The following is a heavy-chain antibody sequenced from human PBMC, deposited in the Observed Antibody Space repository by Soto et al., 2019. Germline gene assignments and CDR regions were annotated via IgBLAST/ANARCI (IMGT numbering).Heavy chain of an antibody. V-gene: IGHV3-21*01. CDR1: GFTFSSYS. D-gene: IGHD3-16*02. J-gene: IGHJ4*02. CDR3: ARGVMITFGGVIVLFDY. Sequence: EVQLVESGGGLVKPGGSLRLSCAASGFTFSSYSMNWVRQARGKGLEWVSSISSSSSYIYYADSVKGRFTISRDNAKNSLYLQMNSLRAQDTAVYYCARGVMITFGGVIVLFDYWGQGTLVTVSS. CDR2: ISSSSSYI.